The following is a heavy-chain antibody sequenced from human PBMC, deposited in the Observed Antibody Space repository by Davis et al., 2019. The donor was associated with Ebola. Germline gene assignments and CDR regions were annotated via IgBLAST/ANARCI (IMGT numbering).Heavy chain of an antibody. Sequence: MPGGSLRLSCAVYGGSFSGYYWSWIRQPPGKGLEWIGEINHSGSTNYNPSLKSRVTISVDTSKNQFSLKLSSVTAADTAVYYCARGYSSSWTYWFDPWGQGTLVTVSS. CDR1: GGSFSGYY. J-gene: IGHJ5*02. V-gene: IGHV4-34*01. CDR3: ARGYSSSWTYWFDP. CDR2: INHSGST. D-gene: IGHD6-13*01.